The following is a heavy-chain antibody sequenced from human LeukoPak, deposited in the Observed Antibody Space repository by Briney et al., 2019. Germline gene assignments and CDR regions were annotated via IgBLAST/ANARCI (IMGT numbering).Heavy chain of an antibody. V-gene: IGHV3-23*01. D-gene: IGHD5-12*01. CDR3: AKGHSGYYFDY. CDR1: GFTFSSYA. CDR2: ISGSGGST. Sequence: GGSLRLXCAASGFTFSSYAMSWVRRAPGKGLEWVSAISGSGGSTYYADSVKGRFTISRDNSKNTLYLQMNSLRAEDTAVYYCAKGHSGYYFDYWGQGTLVTVSS. J-gene: IGHJ4*02.